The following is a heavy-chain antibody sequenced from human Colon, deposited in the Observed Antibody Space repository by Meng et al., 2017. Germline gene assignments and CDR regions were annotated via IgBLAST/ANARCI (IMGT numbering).Heavy chain of an antibody. CDR2: INTYTGNP. CDR3: ATAVTTVPFDY. CDR1: GYDFTNYG. D-gene: IGHD4-17*01. J-gene: IGHJ4*02. V-gene: IGHV7-4-1*02. Sequence: QVQLVQSGSDLKKPGASVKVSCKASGYDFTNYGMNWVRQAPGQGLEWIGWINTYTGNPAYAQGFTGRFVFSLDTSVSTAYLQISSLKAEDTAVYYCATAVTTVPFDYWGQGTLVTVAS.